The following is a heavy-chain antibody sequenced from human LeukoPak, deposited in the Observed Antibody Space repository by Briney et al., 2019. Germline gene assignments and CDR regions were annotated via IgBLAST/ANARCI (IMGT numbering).Heavy chain of an antibody. D-gene: IGHD5-18*01. J-gene: IGHJ6*03. V-gene: IGHV3-48*03. CDR3: ARDRTGYTYMDV. CDR2: ISNSGATI. Sequence: GGSLRLSCAASGFTFSSYEMNWVRQAPGKGLEWLSYISNSGATIYYADSVKGRFTISRDNAKNSLYLQMNILRAEDTAVYYCARDRTGYTYMDVWGKGTTVTVSS. CDR1: GFTFSSYE.